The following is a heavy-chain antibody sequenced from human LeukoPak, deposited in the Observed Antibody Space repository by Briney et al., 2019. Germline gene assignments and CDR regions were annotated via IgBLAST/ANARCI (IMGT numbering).Heavy chain of an antibody. D-gene: IGHD2-2*02. CDR1: GYSFTSYW. J-gene: IGHJ5*02. V-gene: IGHV5-51*01. Sequence: GESLKISCKGSGYSFTSYWIGWVRQMPGKGLEWMGIIYPGDSDTRYSLSFQGQVTISADKSISTAYLQWSSLKASDTAMYYCARQWYCSSTSCYMGDNWFDPWGQGTLVTVSS. CDR2: IYPGDSDT. CDR3: ARQWYCSSTSCYMGDNWFDP.